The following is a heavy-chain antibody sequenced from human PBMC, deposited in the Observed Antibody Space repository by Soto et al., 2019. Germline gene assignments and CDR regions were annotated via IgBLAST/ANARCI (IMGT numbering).Heavy chain of an antibody. D-gene: IGHD1-1*01. V-gene: IGHV4-31*03. CDR2: IYYSGST. Sequence: QVQLQESGPGLVKPSQTLSLTCTVSGGSISSGGYYWSWIRQHPGKVLEWIGYIYYSGSTYYNPSLKSRVTISVDTSKNQFSLKLSSVTAADTAVYYCARAELERLGDYYYYYGMDVWGQGTTVTVSS. J-gene: IGHJ6*02. CDR1: GGSISSGGYY. CDR3: ARAELERLGDYYYYYGMDV.